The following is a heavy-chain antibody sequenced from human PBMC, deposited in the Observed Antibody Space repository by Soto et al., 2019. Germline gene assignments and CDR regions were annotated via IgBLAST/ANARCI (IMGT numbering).Heavy chain of an antibody. V-gene: IGHV1-8*01. Sequence: ASVKVSCKASGYTFTSYDINWVRQATGQGLEWMGWMDPNSGNTGYAQKFQGRVTMTRDTSISTAYMELSSLRSEDTAVYYCASSKLRFARHYMDVWGKGTTVTVSS. CDR1: GYTFTSYD. J-gene: IGHJ6*03. CDR2: MDPNSGNT. D-gene: IGHD3-3*01. CDR3: ASSKLRFARHYMDV.